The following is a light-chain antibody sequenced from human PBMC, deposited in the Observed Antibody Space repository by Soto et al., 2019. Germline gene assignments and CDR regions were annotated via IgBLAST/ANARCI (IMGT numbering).Light chain of an antibody. CDR1: SSNIGAPYD. V-gene: IGLV1-40*01. Sequence: QSVLTQPPSVSGAPGQRVTISCTGSSSNIGAPYDVHWYQQLPGTAPKLLIFGNSNRRSGVPDRFSGSKSGTSASLAITGLRAEDEADYYCQSYDISLSGVVFGGGTKLTVL. J-gene: IGLJ2*01. CDR2: GNS. CDR3: QSYDISLSGVV.